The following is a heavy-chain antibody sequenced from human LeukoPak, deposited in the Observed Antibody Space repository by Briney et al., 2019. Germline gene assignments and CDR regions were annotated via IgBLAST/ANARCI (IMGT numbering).Heavy chain of an antibody. V-gene: IGHV3-30*09. Sequence: PGGSLRLSCAASGFTFSSYAMHWVRQAPGKGLEWVAVISYDGSNKYYADSVKGRFAISRDNSKNTLYLQMNSLRAEDTAVYYCARDKSSSWYINWFDPWGREPWSPSPQ. CDR3: ARDKSSSWYINWFDP. J-gene: IGHJ5*02. CDR2: ISYDGSNK. D-gene: IGHD6-13*01. CDR1: GFTFSSYA.